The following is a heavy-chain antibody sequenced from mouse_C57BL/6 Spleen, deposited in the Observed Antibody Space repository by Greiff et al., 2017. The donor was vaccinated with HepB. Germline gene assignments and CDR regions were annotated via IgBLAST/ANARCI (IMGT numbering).Heavy chain of an antibody. CDR1: GFTFSDYG. CDR3: ARCDGYYPWFAY. CDR2: ISNGSSTI. Sequence: EVKLMESGGGLVKPGGSLKLSCAASGFTFSDYGMHWVRQAPEKGLEWVAYISNGSSTIYYADTVKGRFTISRDNAKDTLFLQMTSLRSEDTALYYCARCDGYYPWFAYWGQGTMVTVSA. D-gene: IGHD2-3*01. V-gene: IGHV5-17*01. J-gene: IGHJ3*01.